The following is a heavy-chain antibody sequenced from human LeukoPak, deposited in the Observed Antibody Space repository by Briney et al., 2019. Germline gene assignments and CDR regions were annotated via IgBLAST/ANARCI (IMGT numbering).Heavy chain of an antibody. V-gene: IGHV3-30-3*01. Sequence: GGSLRLSCAASGFTFSSYAMHWVRQAPGKGLEWVAVISYDGSNKYYADSVKGRFTISRDNAKNSLYLQMNSLRAEDTAVYYCASSDYYDSSGYYSGHWFDPWGQGTLVTVSS. CDR2: ISYDGSNK. J-gene: IGHJ5*02. D-gene: IGHD3-22*01. CDR3: ASSDYYDSSGYYSGHWFDP. CDR1: GFTFSSYA.